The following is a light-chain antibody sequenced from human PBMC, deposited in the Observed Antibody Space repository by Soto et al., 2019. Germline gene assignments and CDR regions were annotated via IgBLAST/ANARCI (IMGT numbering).Light chain of an antibody. CDR2: AAS. CDR1: QSVSSTY. Sequence: EIVLTQSPGTLSLSPGERATLACRASQSVSSTYLAWYQQKPGQAPRLLIYAASSRAPGIPDRFSGSGSGTDFTLTISRLGPEDFAVYFCQQYDGSPLTFGGGTKLEIK. V-gene: IGKV3-20*01. CDR3: QQYDGSPLT. J-gene: IGKJ4*01.